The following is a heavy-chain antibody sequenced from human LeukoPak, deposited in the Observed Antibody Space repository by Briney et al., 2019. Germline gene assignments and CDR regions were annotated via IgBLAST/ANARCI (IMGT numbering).Heavy chain of an antibody. CDR1: GGSISSGDYY. CDR3: ARGIYYFDY. J-gene: IGHJ4*02. Sequence: ASQTLSLTCSVSGGSISSGDYYWSWIRQPPGKGLEWIGYIYDSGTTSYNPSLKSRVTISVYTSENQFSLNLSSVTAADTAVYYCARGIYYFDYWGQGTLVTVSS. CDR2: IYDSGTT. D-gene: IGHD5-18*01. V-gene: IGHV4-30-4*01.